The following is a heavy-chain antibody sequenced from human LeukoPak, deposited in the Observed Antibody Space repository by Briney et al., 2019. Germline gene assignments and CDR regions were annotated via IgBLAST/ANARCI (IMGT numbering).Heavy chain of an antibody. CDR1: GFTFSSYG. V-gene: IGHV3-30*03. CDR2: ISYDGSNK. Sequence: GGSLRLSCAASGFTFSSYGMHWVRQAPGKGLEWVAVISYDGSNKYYADSVKGRFTISRDNSKNTLYLQMNSLRAEDTAVYYCARALAGAGRYYYGMDVWGQGTTVTVSS. D-gene: IGHD1-26*01. CDR3: ARALAGAGRYYYGMDV. J-gene: IGHJ6*02.